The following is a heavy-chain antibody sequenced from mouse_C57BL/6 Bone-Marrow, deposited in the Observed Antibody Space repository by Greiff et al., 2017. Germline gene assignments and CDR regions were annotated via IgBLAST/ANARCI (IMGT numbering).Heavy chain of an antibody. J-gene: IGHJ1*03. V-gene: IGHV1-82*01. Sequence: QVQLKQSGPELVKPGASVKISCKASGYAFSSSWMNWVKQRPGKGLEWIGRIYPGDGDTNYNGKFKGKATLTADKSSSTAYMQLSILSSEDSAVYLGGRRGTMGWLLRFDVWGTGTTVTVAS. CDR2: IYPGDGDT. CDR3: GRRGTMGWLLRFDV. CDR1: GYAFSSSW. D-gene: IGHD2-3*01.